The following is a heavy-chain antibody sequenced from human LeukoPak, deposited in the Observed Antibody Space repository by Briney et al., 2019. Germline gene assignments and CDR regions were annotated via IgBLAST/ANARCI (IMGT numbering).Heavy chain of an antibody. Sequence: GGSLRLSCAASGFTFRTYSMNWVRQAPGKGLERVSYISSSSSGLYYADSVKGRFTISRDNSKNTLYLQMNSLRAEDTAVYYCAKDRGTYYYDSSGYSWRDYWGQGTLVTVSS. CDR1: GFTFRTYS. V-gene: IGHV3-48*01. CDR3: AKDRGTYYYDSSGYSWRDY. CDR2: ISSSSSGL. J-gene: IGHJ4*02. D-gene: IGHD3-22*01.